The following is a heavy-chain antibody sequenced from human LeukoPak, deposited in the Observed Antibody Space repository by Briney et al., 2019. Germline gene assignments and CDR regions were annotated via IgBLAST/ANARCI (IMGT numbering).Heavy chain of an antibody. CDR3: AKDIERIAVAGTLHY. Sequence: GGSLRLSCAASGFTVSRTYMSWVRQAPGKGLEWVSLISWDGGSTYYADSVKGRFTISRDNSKNSLYLQMNSLRAEDTALYYCAKDIERIAVAGTLHYWGQGTLVTVSS. CDR2: ISWDGGST. D-gene: IGHD6-19*01. CDR1: GFTVSRTY. J-gene: IGHJ4*02. V-gene: IGHV3-43D*03.